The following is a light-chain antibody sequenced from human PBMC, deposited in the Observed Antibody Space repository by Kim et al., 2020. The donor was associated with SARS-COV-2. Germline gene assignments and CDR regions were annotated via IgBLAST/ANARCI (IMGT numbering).Light chain of an antibody. J-gene: IGKJ4*01. CDR2: GAS. V-gene: IGKV1-9*01. CDR1: QDISSY. CDR3: QQLNTYPLT. Sequence: ASVGDRVTSTCRASQDISSYLAWYQQKPGKAPKVLISGASTVQTGVPSRFSGSGSGTEFTLTVSSLQPEDFATYYCQQLNTYPLTFGGGTKVEIK.